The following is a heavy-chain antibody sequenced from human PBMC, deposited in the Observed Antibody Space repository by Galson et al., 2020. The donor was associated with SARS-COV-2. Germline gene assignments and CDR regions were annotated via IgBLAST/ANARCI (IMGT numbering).Heavy chain of an antibody. CDR2: IYYSGST. CDR3: ARRIMITFGGVTPNNWFDP. D-gene: IGHD3-16*01. J-gene: IGHJ5*02. Sequence: SETLSLTCTVSGGSISSGGYYWSWIRQHPGKGLEWIGYIYYSGSTYYNPSLKSRVTISVDTSKNQFSLKLSSVTAADTAVYYCARRIMITFGGVTPNNWFDPWGQGTLVTVSS. V-gene: IGHV4-31*03. CDR1: GGSISSGGYY.